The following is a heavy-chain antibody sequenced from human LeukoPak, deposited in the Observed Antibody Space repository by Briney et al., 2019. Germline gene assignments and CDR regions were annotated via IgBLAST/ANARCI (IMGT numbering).Heavy chain of an antibody. J-gene: IGHJ4*02. D-gene: IGHD1-26*01. CDR2: INPSGGST. V-gene: IGHV1-46*01. Sequence: ASVRVSCKASGYTFTSYYMHWVRQAPGQGLEWMGIINPSGGSTSYAQKFQGRVTMTRDTSTSTVYMELSSLRSEDTAVYYCARDSVVGATLDYWGQGTLVTVSS. CDR3: ARDSVVGATLDY. CDR1: GYTFTSYY.